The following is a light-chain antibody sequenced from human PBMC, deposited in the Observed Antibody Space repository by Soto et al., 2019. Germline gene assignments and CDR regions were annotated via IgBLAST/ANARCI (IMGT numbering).Light chain of an antibody. Sequence: QSMLTQVASVSGSPGQSITISCTGTSSDVGTYDYVSWYQQHPGKAPKLMIYNVNYRPSGVSNRFSGSKSGSTASLTISGLQADDEADYYCSSYTKTTTVVFGGGTKVTVL. V-gene: IGLV2-14*03. CDR3: SSYTKTTTVV. J-gene: IGLJ2*01. CDR2: NVN. CDR1: SSDVGTYDY.